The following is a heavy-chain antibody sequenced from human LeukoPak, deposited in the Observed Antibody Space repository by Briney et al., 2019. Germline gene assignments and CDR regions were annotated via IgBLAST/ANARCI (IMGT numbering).Heavy chain of an antibody. V-gene: IGHV1-18*01. CDR3: ARDRWKYYDILTGYYMFAFDI. Sequence: ASVKVSCKASGYTFTSYGISWVRQAPGQGLEWMGWISAYNGNTNYAQKLQGRVTMTTDTSTSTAYMELRSLRSDDTAVYYCARDRWKYYDILTGYYMFAFDIWGQGTMVTVSS. CDR2: ISAYNGNT. D-gene: IGHD3-9*01. CDR1: GYTFTSYG. J-gene: IGHJ3*02.